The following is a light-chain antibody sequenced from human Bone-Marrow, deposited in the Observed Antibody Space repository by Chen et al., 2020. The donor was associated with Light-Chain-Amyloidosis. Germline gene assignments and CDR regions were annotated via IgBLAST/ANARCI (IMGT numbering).Light chain of an antibody. CDR1: NIGSTS. Sequence: SYVLTQPSSVSVDPGQTATIACGGNNIGSTSVYWYQQTPGQAPLLVVYDDSDRPSGIPERLSGSNSGNTATLTISRVEAGDEADYYCQVWDRSSDRPVFGGGTKLTVL. J-gene: IGLJ3*02. V-gene: IGLV3-21*02. CDR3: QVWDRSSDRPV. CDR2: DDS.